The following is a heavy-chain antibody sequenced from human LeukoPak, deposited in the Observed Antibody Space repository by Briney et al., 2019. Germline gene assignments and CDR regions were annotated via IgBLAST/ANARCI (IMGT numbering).Heavy chain of an antibody. D-gene: IGHD3-10*01. CDR2: FSGSGGHA. J-gene: IGHJ4*02. CDR3: AKDGQGSDY. V-gene: IGHV3-23*01. Sequence: GGSLRLSRAASGFNFSNYVMGWVRQAPGKGLEWVSAFSGSGGHAYHADAVEGRFSISRDTSRNTLYLQMNSLRAEDTAVYYCAKDGQGSDYWGQGTLVTVSS. CDR1: GFNFSNYV.